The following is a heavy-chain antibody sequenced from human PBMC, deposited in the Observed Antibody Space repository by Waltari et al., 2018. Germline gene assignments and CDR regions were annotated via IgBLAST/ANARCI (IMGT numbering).Heavy chain of an antibody. J-gene: IGHJ4*02. V-gene: IGHV3-7*01. D-gene: IGHD3-10*01. CDR2: INQKGSEK. CDR1: GFTFSNSW. CDR3: ARDTRGVFDC. Sequence: EVQLVESGGGLVQPGGSLRLSCAASGFTFSNSWVTWVRQVPGKGTEWVANINQKGSEKYYLDSGKGRLTNSRDNAKNSLYLQMNSLRAEDTALYYCARDTRGVFDCWGQGTLVTVSS.